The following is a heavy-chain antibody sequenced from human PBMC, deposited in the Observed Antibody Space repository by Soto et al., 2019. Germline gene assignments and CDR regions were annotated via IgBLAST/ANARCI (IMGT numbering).Heavy chain of an antibody. J-gene: IGHJ6*02. CDR3: ARDSSGWYHKYYYYGMDV. V-gene: IGHV1-69*06. Sequence: ASVKVSCKASGGTFSSYAIGWVRQAPGQGLEWMGGIIPIFGTANYAQKFQGRVTITADKSTSTAYMELSSLRSEDTAVYYCARDSSGWYHKYYYYGMDVWGQGTTVTVSS. D-gene: IGHD6-19*01. CDR2: IIPIFGTA. CDR1: GGTFSSYA.